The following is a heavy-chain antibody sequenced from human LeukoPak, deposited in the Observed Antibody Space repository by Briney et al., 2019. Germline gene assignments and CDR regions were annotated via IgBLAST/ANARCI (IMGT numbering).Heavy chain of an antibody. CDR1: GFSFSNSY. CDR2: ISGSGSDI. Sequence: AGSLRLSCVVSGFSFSNSYMTWIRQTPGKGLESLAYISGSGSDIYYADSVKGRFTISRGNEKNSLYLQMNSLRAEDTAVYYCARDSPPDYWGQGTLVTVSS. V-gene: IGHV3-11*04. J-gene: IGHJ4*02. CDR3: ARDSPPDY.